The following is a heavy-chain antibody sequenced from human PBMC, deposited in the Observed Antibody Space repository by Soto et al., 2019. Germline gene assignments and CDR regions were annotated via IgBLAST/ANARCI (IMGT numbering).Heavy chain of an antibody. V-gene: IGHV3-33*01. CDR1: GFAFSSCG. J-gene: IGHJ3*02. Sequence: GGSLRLSCAASGFAFSSCGMHWVRQAPGKGLEWVAVIWYDGSNKYYADSVKGRFTIPRDNSKNTLYLQMNSLRAEDTAVYYCARERALAGDAFDIWGQGTMVTVSS. CDR2: IWYDGSNK. D-gene: IGHD3-3*02. CDR3: ARERALAGDAFDI.